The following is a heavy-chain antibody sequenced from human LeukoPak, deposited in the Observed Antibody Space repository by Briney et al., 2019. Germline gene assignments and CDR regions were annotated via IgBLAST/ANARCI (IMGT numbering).Heavy chain of an antibody. Sequence: ASVKVSCKASGYTFTGYYMHWVRQAPGQGLEWMGWINPNSGGTNYAQKFQGRVTMTRDTSISTAYMEMSRLRSDDTAVYYCARDGPLPVVSPFDYWGQGTLVTVSS. CDR2: INPNSGGT. V-gene: IGHV1-2*02. CDR1: GYTFTGYY. D-gene: IGHD4-23*01. CDR3: ARDGPLPVVSPFDY. J-gene: IGHJ4*02.